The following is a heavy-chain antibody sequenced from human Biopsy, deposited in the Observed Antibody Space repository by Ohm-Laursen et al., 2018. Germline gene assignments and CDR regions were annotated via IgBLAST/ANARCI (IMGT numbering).Heavy chain of an antibody. CDR2: SHYSGST. D-gene: IGHD3-16*01. Sequence: SQTLSLTCTVSGGSIGSDYWAWIRQSPGKGLEWIAYSHYSGSTNYNPSLRHRVTISVDTSKNQFSLKLRSVSAADTAVYFCARALDYYDPYYYYAMDVWGQGTSVTVSS. CDR3: ARALDYYDPYYYYAMDV. V-gene: IGHV4-59*12. J-gene: IGHJ6*02. CDR1: GGSIGSDY.